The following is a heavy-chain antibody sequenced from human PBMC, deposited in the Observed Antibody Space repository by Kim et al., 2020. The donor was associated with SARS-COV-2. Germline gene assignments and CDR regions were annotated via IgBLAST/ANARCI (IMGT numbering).Heavy chain of an antibody. J-gene: IGHJ4*02. CDR2: GTT. Sequence: GTTNYNPTSKSRVAFSTDTSKNQLSLTLKSVTAADTAIYYCSKRKSSGFYYWGQGTLVTVSS. D-gene: IGHD3-22*01. V-gene: IGHV4-34*01. CDR3: SKRKSSGFYY.